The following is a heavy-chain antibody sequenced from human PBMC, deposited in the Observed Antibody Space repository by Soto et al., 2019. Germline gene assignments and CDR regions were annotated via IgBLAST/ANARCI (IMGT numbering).Heavy chain of an antibody. J-gene: IGHJ4*02. CDR1: GFTFISSF. Sequence: GGSLRLSCVPSGFTFISSFMGWIRQAPGKGLEWVANINQDGGVTYYVDSVEGRFTISRDNTKDSLYLQMNSLRGEATAIYYCARYYRGSGRYFFDYWGQETPVTVSS. V-gene: IGHV3-7*03. CDR3: ARYYRGSGRYFFDY. D-gene: IGHD6-19*01. CDR2: INQDGGVT.